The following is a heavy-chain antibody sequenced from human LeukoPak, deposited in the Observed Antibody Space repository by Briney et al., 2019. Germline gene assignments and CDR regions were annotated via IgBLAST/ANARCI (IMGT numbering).Heavy chain of an antibody. Sequence: SETLSLTCTVSGASISSSGYYWSWLRQHPGKGLEWIASISRSGDTFYNPSLKSRLIISIDTSTHQFFLRLSSVTAADTAVYYCAILGYAVDYWGQGTLVTVSS. CDR1: GASISSSGYY. CDR2: ISRSGDT. D-gene: IGHD2-2*01. CDR3: AILGYAVDY. J-gene: IGHJ4*02. V-gene: IGHV4-31*03.